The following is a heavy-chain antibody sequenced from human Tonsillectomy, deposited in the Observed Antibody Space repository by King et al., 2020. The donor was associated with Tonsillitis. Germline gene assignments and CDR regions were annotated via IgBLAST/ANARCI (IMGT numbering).Heavy chain of an antibody. Sequence: VQLVESGGGLVQPGGSLRLSCAASGFTFSSYAMSWVRQAPGKGLEWVSAISGSGGSTYYADSMKGRFTISRDNSKNTLYLQMNSLRAEDTAVYYCAKAPYDFWSGYYYFDYWGQGTLVTVSS. D-gene: IGHD3-3*01. CDR2: ISGSGGST. J-gene: IGHJ4*02. CDR3: AKAPYDFWSGYYYFDY. CDR1: GFTFSSYA. V-gene: IGHV3-23*04.